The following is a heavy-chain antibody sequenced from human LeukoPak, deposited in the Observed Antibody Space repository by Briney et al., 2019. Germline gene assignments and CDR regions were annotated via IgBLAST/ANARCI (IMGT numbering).Heavy chain of an antibody. J-gene: IGHJ3*02. Sequence: GASVKVSCKASGYTFTSYAMNWVRQAPGQGLEWMGWINTNTGNPTYAQGFTGRFVFSLDTSVSTAYLQISSLKAEDTAVYYCASPSRWLVKMAFDIWGQGTMVTVSS. CDR1: GYTFTSYA. CDR2: INTNTGNP. V-gene: IGHV7-4-1*02. CDR3: ASPSRWLVKMAFDI. D-gene: IGHD6-19*01.